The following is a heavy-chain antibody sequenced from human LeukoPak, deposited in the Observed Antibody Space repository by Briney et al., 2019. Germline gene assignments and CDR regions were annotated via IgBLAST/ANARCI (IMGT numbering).Heavy chain of an antibody. CDR2: IKSKTDGGTT. V-gene: IGHV3-15*01. D-gene: IGHD3-22*01. CDR3: TTESAPNYYDSSGYGY. Sequence: PGGSLRLSCAASGFTFSNAWMSWVRQAPGKGLEWVGRIKSKTDGGTTDYAAPVKGRFTISRDDSKNTLYLQMNSLKSEDTAVYYCTTESAPNYYDSSGYGYWGQGTLVTVSS. CDR1: GFTFSNAW. J-gene: IGHJ4*02.